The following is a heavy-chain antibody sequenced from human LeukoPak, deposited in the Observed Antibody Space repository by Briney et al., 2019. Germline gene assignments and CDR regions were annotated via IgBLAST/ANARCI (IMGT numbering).Heavy chain of an antibody. V-gene: IGHV1-8*02. J-gene: IGHJ3*01. CDR3: ARSRGVLGGGFDSFDV. CDR1: GYTFTSFD. D-gene: IGHD3-16*01. CDR2: RNPNSGST. Sequence: GASVNVSCKASGYTFTSFDINWVRQAPGQGLEWMGWRNPNSGSTGHAQKFQGRVTMTRSTSISTAYMELSSLTSADTDVYFCARSRGVLGGGFDSFDVWGQGTMVTVSS.